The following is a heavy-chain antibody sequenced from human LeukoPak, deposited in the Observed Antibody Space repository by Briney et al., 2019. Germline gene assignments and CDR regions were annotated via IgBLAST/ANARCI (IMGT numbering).Heavy chain of an antibody. D-gene: IGHD2-21*02. J-gene: IGHJ4*02. Sequence: GGSLRLSCAASGFTFSSYSMTWVRQARGKGLEWVSYISSSSSTIYYADSVKGRFTISRDNAKNSLYLQMNSLRAEDTAVYYCAREGPYVVVTSPFDYWGQGTLVTVSS. CDR3: AREGPYVVVTSPFDY. CDR1: GFTFSSYS. CDR2: ISSSSSTI. V-gene: IGHV3-48*01.